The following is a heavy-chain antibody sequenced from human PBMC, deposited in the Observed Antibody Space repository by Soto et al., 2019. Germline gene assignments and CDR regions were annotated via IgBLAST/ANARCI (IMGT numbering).Heavy chain of an antibody. CDR3: ATYTGGEGGRGY. V-gene: IGHV4-4*09. D-gene: IGHD2-8*02. CDR1: GGSMRGQH. CDR2: HHSDST. J-gene: IGHJ4*02. Sequence: QVQLQESGPGLVKPSETLSLTCTVSGGSMRGQHWSWIRQPPGKGLGWIGHHSDSTNYNPPLKSRTTISTDTSKNKLALKLSSLTAADTAVYYWATYTGGEGGRGYWGQGTLVTVSS.